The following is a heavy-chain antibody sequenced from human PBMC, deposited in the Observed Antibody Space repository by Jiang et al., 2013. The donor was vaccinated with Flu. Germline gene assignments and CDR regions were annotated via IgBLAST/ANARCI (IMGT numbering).Heavy chain of an antibody. CDR1: YSFTSYW. D-gene: IGHD3-22*01. CDR3: ARASYYYDSSGSLGYFDY. Sequence: YSFTSYWIGWVRQMPGKGLEWMGIIYPGDSDTRYSPSFQGQVTISADKSISTAYLQWSSLKASDTAMYYCARASYYYDSSGSLGYFDYWGQGTLVTVSS. V-gene: IGHV5-51*01. J-gene: IGHJ4*02. CDR2: IYPGDSDT.